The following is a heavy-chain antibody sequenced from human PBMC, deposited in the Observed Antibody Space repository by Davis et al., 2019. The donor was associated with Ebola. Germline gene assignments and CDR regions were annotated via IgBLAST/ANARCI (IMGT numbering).Heavy chain of an antibody. Sequence: ASVKVSCKASGYTFTSYGISWVRQAPGQGLEWMGWISAYNGNTNYAQKFQGRVTITADESTSTAYMELSSLGSEDTAVYYCASLKGATTVGPFDYWGQGTLVTVSS. CDR3: ASLKGATTVGPFDY. CDR1: GYTFTSYG. CDR2: ISAYNGNT. J-gene: IGHJ4*02. V-gene: IGHV1-18*01. D-gene: IGHD1-26*01.